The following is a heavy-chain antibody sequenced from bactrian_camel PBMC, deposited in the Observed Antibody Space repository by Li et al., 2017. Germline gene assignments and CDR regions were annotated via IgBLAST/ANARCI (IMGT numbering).Heavy chain of an antibody. V-gene: IGHV3-2*01. D-gene: IGHD6*01. Sequence: HVQLVESGGGLVQPGGSLTLSCAASGFTFSTYYMSWVRQAPGKGLEWVSTIYSDGTNGYYSDSVEGRFTISKDQANDTVYLQMNSLKSEDTALYYCVTRSKVSCGISEGCFAYWGLGTQVTVS. CDR2: IYSDGTNG. J-gene: IGHJ4*01. CDR1: GFTFSTYY. CDR3: VTRSKVSCGISEGCFAY.